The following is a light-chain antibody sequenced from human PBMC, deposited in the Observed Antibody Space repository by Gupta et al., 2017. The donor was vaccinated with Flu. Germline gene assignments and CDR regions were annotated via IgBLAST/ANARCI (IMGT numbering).Light chain of an antibody. CDR3: HKPSNCPPFT. CDR1: QSVGTY. V-gene: IGKV3-11*01. Sequence: EIVLTQSPATLSLSPGERATLSCRASQSVGTYLAWYQQKPGQTPRLLIYDASNRDTGIPARFGGGGFGKNLTLTISSREQEDFAGYYCHKPSNCPPFTFGQGTTMDI. CDR2: DAS. J-gene: IGKJ2*01.